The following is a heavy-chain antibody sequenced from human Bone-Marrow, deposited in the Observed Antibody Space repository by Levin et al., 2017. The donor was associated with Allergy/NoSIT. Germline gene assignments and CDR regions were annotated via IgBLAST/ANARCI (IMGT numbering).Heavy chain of an antibody. CDR1: GFTVSSNY. CDR3: ARDVSGSCCFDY. Sequence: PGGSLRLSCAASGFTVSSNYMSWVRQAPGKGLEWVSVIYSGGSTYYADSVKGRFTISRDNSKNTLYLQMNSLRAEDTAVYYCARDVSGSCCFDYWGQGTLVTVSS. V-gene: IGHV3-53*01. D-gene: IGHD1-26*01. J-gene: IGHJ4*02. CDR2: IYSGGST.